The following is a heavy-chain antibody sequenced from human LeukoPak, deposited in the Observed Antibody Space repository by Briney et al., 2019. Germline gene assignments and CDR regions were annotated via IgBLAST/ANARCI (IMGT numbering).Heavy chain of an antibody. D-gene: IGHD2/OR15-2a*01. CDR3: PRSHSDPFLDY. J-gene: IGHJ4*02. Sequence: GESLKISCKGSGDSLTSYWINWVRQLPGKGLEGMGKIDPSDSYTNYSPSFEGHVTISADKSISTAYLQWRSLNASDTALYYCPRSHSDPFLDYWGQGTLVTVSS. V-gene: IGHV5-10-1*01. CDR1: GDSLTSYW. CDR2: IDPSDSYT.